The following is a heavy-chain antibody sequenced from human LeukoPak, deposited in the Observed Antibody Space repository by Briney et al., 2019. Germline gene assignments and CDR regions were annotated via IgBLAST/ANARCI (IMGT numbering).Heavy chain of an antibody. CDR1: GGSMSSYF. J-gene: IGHJ4*02. CDR3: SNGRGYRIED. CDR2: IHNSGDT. D-gene: IGHD6-13*01. V-gene: IGHV4-59*01. Sequence: SETLSLTCTVSGGSMSSYFWSWIRQPPGKGLEWIGYIHNSGDTMYNPSLKGRVTISVDTSKNEFSLKLHSVTTADPAVYHCSNGRGYRIEDWGQGTLVTVSS.